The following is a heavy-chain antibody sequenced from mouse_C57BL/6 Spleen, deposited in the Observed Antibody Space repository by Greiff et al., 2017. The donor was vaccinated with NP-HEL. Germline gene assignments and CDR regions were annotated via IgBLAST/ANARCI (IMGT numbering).Heavy chain of an antibody. CDR2: ISSGSSTI. Sequence: EVKLMEPGGGLVKPGGSLKLSCAASGFTFSDYGMHWVRQAPEKGLEWVAYISSGSSTIYYADTVKGRFTISRDNAKNTLFLQMTSLRSEDTAMYYCAREAFAYWGQGTLVTVSA. J-gene: IGHJ3*01. CDR1: GFTFSDYG. V-gene: IGHV5-17*01. CDR3: AREAFAY.